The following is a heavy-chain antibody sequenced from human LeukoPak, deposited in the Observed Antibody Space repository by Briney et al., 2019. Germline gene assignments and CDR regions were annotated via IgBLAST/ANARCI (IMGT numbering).Heavy chain of an antibody. V-gene: IGHV3-33*01. CDR3: ASSVAVAGSAGPAFDY. J-gene: IGHJ4*02. Sequence: GGSLRLSCAASGFTFSSYGMHWVRQAPGKGLEWVAVIWYDGSNKYYADSVKGRFTISRDNSKNTLYLQMNSLRAEDTAVYYCASSVAVAGSAGPAFDYWGQGTPVTVSS. CDR1: GFTFSSYG. CDR2: IWYDGSNK. D-gene: IGHD6-19*01.